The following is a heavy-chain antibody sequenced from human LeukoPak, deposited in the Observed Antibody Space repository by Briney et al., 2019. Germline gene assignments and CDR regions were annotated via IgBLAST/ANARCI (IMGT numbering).Heavy chain of an antibody. J-gene: IGHJ4*02. CDR3: ARDGSARYYFDY. V-gene: IGHV4-59*01. Sequence: SETLSLTCTVSGGSISTYYWNWIRQPPGKGLEWIGYIYYSGSTNYNPSLKSRVTISVDTSKNQFSLKLSSVTAADAAMYYCARDGSARYYFDYWGQGTLVTVSS. CDR1: GGSISTYY. CDR2: IYYSGST.